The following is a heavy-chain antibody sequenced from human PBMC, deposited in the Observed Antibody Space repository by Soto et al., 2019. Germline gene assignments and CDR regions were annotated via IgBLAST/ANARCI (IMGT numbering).Heavy chain of an antibody. CDR1: GFTFSSYS. CDR2: ISSSSSYI. CDR3: ARDGVPAVITRWYFDL. Sequence: EVQLVESGGGLVKPGGSQRLSCAASGFTFSSYSMNWVRQAPGKGLEWVSSISSSSSYIYYADSVKGRFTISRDNAKNSLYQQMNSLRGEDTDVYYCARDGVPAVITRWYFDLWGRGTLVTVSS. D-gene: IGHD2-2*02. J-gene: IGHJ2*01. V-gene: IGHV3-21*01.